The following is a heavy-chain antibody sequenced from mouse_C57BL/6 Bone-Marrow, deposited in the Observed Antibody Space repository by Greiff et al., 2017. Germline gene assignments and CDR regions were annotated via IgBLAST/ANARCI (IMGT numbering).Heavy chain of an antibody. J-gene: IGHJ2*01. CDR1: GYTFTDYY. Sequence: QVQLQQSGAELVRPGASVKLSCKASGYTFTDYYINWVKQRPGQGLEWIARIYPGSGNTYYNEKFKGKATMTAEKSSSTAYMQLSSLTSEDSAVYFCASRGHYWGQGTTLTVSS. CDR2: IYPGSGNT. CDR3: ASRGHY. V-gene: IGHV1-76*01.